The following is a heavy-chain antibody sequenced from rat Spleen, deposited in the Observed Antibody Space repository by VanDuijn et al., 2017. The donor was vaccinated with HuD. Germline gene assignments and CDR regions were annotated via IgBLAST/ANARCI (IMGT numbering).Heavy chain of an antibody. J-gene: IGHJ4*01. CDR1: GFSLTSYH. CDR2: IWGDGST. V-gene: IGHV2-32*01. CDR3: ARGHSVMDA. Sequence: QVQLKESGPGLVKPSETLSLTCTVSGFSLTSYHVSWVRQPPGKGLEWMGVIWGDGSTAYNSALKSRLSISRDTSKSQVFLKMNSLQTEDTATYYCARGHSVMDAWGQGASVTVSS.